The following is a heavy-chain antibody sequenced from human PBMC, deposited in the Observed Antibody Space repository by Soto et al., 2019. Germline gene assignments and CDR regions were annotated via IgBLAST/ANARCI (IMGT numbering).Heavy chain of an antibody. V-gene: IGHV4-39*01. Sequence: SETLSLTCTVSGGSASNSNYYWGWIRQSPGKGLEWIGSVYYRGRSYSKSSVKSRVTISVDTSKNQFSLNLNSVTASDTAVYYCVSQRTSVLTQAYFDYWGPGALVTVSS. J-gene: IGHJ4*02. CDR2: VYYRGRS. CDR1: GGSASNSNYY. CDR3: VSQRTSVLTQAYFDY. D-gene: IGHD2-8*01.